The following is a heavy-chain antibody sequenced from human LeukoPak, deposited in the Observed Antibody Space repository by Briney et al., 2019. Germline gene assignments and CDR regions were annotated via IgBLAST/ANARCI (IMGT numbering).Heavy chain of an antibody. D-gene: IGHD6-19*01. Sequence: SETLSLTCTVSGGSISSGSYYWSWIRQPAGKGLEWIGEINHSGSTNYNPSLKSRVTISVDTSKNQFSLKLSSVTAADTAVYYCARGRIGSGAFDIWGQGTMVTVSS. J-gene: IGHJ3*02. CDR1: GGSISSGSYY. V-gene: IGHV4-61*10. CDR2: INHSGST. CDR3: ARGRIGSGAFDI.